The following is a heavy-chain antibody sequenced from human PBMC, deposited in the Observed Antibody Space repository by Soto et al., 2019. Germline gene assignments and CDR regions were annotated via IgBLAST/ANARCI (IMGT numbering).Heavy chain of an antibody. J-gene: IGHJ6*02. Sequence: GGSLRLSCAASGFTVGSNYMSWVRQAPGKGLEWVSVIYSGGSTYYADSVKGRFTISRDNSKNTLYLQMNSLRAEDTAVYYCARDIFHYGMDVWGQGTTVTVSS. CDR3: ARDIFHYGMDV. CDR2: IYSGGST. CDR1: GFTVGSNY. V-gene: IGHV3-53*01.